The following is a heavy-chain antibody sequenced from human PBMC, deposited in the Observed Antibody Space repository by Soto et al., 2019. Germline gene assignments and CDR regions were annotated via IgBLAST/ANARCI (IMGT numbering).Heavy chain of an antibody. CDR2: IIPGFDTT. Sequence: QVHLVQSGAEVGKPGSSVKVSCTTSGGTFTSYAVSWVRQVPGQGLQWMGGIIPGFDTTFYAQKFQGRVTITADESPNSAYMELRGLRSEDTAVYYCARDQGLFVHTGMVIDYYGMDVWGPGTTVTVSS. CDR1: GGTFTSYA. CDR3: ARDQGLFVHTGMVIDYYGMDV. V-gene: IGHV1-69*01. J-gene: IGHJ6*02. D-gene: IGHD5-18*01.